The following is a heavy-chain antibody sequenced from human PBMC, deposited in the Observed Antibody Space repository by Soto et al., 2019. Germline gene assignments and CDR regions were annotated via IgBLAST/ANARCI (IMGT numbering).Heavy chain of an antibody. CDR1: GFAFSNYG. V-gene: IGHV3-23*01. Sequence: TGGSLRLSCAASGFAFSNYGMSWVRQAPGKGLEWVSAISGSGGSTYYADSVKGRFAISRDNSKNTLYLQMNSLRAEDTAVYYCANRDTSMITRYYYGMDVWGQGTTVTVSS. J-gene: IGHJ6*02. D-gene: IGHD5-18*01. CDR2: ISGSGGST. CDR3: ANRDTSMITRYYYGMDV.